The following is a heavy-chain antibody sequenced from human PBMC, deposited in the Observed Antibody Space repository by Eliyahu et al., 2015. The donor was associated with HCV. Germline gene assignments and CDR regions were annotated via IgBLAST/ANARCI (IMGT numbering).Heavy chain of an antibody. V-gene: IGHV4-31*03. Sequence: QVQLQESGPGLVKPSQTLSLTCTVSGXSISSGGYYWSWIRQHPGKGLEWIGDIYFQWGTYYNPSLKSRVTISVDTSKNQFSLKLSSVTAADTAVYYCARDPYYYGSGEWGQGTLVTVSS. CDR3: ARDPYYYGSGE. J-gene: IGHJ4*02. D-gene: IGHD3-10*01. CDR2: IYFQWGT. CDR1: GXSISSGGYY.